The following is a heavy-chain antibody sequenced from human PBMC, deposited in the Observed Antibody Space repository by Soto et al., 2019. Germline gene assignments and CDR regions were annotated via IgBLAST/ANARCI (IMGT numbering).Heavy chain of an antibody. CDR3: ARGPGYYDSSGYSAYYYYYGMDV. D-gene: IGHD3-22*01. CDR2: IYHSGST. J-gene: IGHJ6*02. V-gene: IGHV4-30-2*01. CDR1: GGSISSGGYS. Sequence: SETLSLTCAVSGGSISSGGYSWSWIRQPPGKGLEWIGYIYHSGSTYYNPSLKSRVTISVDRSKNQFSLKLSSVTAADTAVYYCARGPGYYDSSGYSAYYYYYGMDVWGQGSTVIVS.